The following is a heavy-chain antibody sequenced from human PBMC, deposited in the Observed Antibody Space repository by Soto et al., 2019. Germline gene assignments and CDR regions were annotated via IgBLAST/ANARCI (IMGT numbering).Heavy chain of an antibody. V-gene: IGHV1-8*01. J-gene: IGHJ6*02. CDR1: GYTFTSYD. Sequence: QVQLVQSGAEVKKPGASVKVSCKASGYTFTSYDINWVRQATGQGLEWMGWMNPNSGNTGYAQKFQGRVTMTRNTSISTAYVELSSLRSEDTAVYYCARTQGEALAARPYYYYYGMDVWGQGTTVTVSS. D-gene: IGHD6-6*01. CDR2: MNPNSGNT. CDR3: ARTQGEALAARPYYYYYGMDV.